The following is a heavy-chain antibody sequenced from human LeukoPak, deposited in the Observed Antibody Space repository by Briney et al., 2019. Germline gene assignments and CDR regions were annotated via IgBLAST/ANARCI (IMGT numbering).Heavy chain of an antibody. CDR3: ARQGLNYYDGMDV. Sequence: SETLSPTCTVAGGFISSYYCSWIRQPPGKGLEWIGYIYYSGSANYNPSLKSRVTISVDTSKNQFSLKLSSVTAADTAVYYCARQGLNYYDGMDVWGQGTTVTVSS. CDR1: GGFISSYY. D-gene: IGHD3/OR15-3a*01. V-gene: IGHV4-59*08. CDR2: IYYSGSA. J-gene: IGHJ6*02.